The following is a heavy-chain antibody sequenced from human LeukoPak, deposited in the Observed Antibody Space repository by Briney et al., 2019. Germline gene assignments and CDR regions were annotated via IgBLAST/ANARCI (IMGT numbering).Heavy chain of an antibody. CDR3: AKLAGIRGWFVYYFDY. J-gene: IGHJ4*02. CDR2: MSGRGDTS. V-gene: IGHV3-23*01. Sequence: QAGGSLRLSCAASGFTFSSYAMSWVRQAPGKGLEWVSGMSGRGDTSYYADSVKGRFTISRDNSKNTLFLQMNSLRAEDTAVYYCAKLAGIRGWFVYYFDYWGQGTLVTVS. D-gene: IGHD6-19*01. CDR1: GFTFSSYA.